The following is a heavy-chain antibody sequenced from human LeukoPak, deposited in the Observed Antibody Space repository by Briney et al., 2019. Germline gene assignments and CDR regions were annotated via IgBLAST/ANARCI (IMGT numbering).Heavy chain of an antibody. CDR2: INAYNGDT. CDR1: GYTFTSYG. V-gene: IGHV1-18*01. J-gene: IGHJ4*02. CDR3: ARDGSGVWFDY. D-gene: IGHD2-21*02. Sequence: GASVKVSCKASGYTFTSYGISWVRQAPGQGLEWMAWINAYNGDTNYAQKFQGRVTLTTDTSTSTAYMELRSLRSDDTAVYYCARDGSGVWFDYWGQGTLVTVSP.